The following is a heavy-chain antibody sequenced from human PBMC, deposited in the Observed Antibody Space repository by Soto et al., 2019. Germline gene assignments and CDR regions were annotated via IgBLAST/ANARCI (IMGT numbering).Heavy chain of an antibody. Sequence: PGGSLGLSCAASEFTFGSYAMHWVRQAPGKGLEWVAVTSYDGYNKFYLDSVKGRFTISRDNSKNTFYLQMSSLRSEDTAVYYCARCKQARVRAAPIDPRGHATLVTLTS. V-gene: IGHV3-30-3*01. CDR3: ARCKQARVRAAPIDP. J-gene: IGHJ5*02. D-gene: IGHD3-10*01. CDR1: EFTFGSYA. CDR2: TSYDGYNK.